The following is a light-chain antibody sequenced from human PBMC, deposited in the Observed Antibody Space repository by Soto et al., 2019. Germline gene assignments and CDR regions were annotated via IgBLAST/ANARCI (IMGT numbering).Light chain of an antibody. V-gene: IGKV1-39*01. CDR3: QQSYSTSWT. J-gene: IGKJ1*01. CDR2: AAS. Sequence: IQMTQSPSSLSESAGDRVTITCRASQGIITYLNWYQQKPGKAPKLLIYAASSLQSGVPSRFSGSGSGTDFTLTISSLQPEDFATYYCQQSYSTSWTFGQRTMVDVK. CDR1: QGIITY.